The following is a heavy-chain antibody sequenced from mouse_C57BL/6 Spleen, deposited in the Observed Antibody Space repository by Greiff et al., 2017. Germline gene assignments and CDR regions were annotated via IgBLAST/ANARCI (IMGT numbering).Heavy chain of an antibody. J-gene: IGHJ3*01. D-gene: IGHD2-4*01. CDR3: AKKLYDYDRWLAY. CDR2: IWRGGST. V-gene: IGHV2-5*01. CDR1: GFSLTSYG. Sequence: VMLVESGPGLVQPSQSLSITCTVSGFSLTSYGVHWVRQSPGKGLEWLGVIWRGGSTDYNAAFMSRLSITKDNSKSQVFFKMNSLQADDTAIYYCAKKLYDYDRWLAYWGQGTLVTVSA.